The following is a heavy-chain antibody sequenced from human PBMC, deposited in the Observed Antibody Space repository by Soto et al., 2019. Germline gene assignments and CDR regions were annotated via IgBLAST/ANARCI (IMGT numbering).Heavy chain of an antibody. D-gene: IGHD3-3*01. J-gene: IGHJ6*03. CDR2: ISGSGGST. V-gene: IGHV3-23*01. CDR1: GFTFSSYA. CDR3: ASYYDFWSGFDYYMDV. Sequence: PGGSLRLSCAASGFTFSSYAMSWVRQAPGKGLEWVSAISGSGGSTYYADSVKGRFTISRDNSKNTLYLQMNSLRAEDTAVYYCASYYDFWSGFDYYMDVWGKGTTVTVSS.